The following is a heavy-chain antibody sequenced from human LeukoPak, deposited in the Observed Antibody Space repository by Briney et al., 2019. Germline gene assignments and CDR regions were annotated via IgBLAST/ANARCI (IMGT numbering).Heavy chain of an antibody. CDR2: ISWDGGST. Sequence: PGGSLRLSCAASGFTFDDYAMHWVRQAPGKGLEWVSLISWDGGSTYYTDSVKGRFTISRDNSKNSLYLQMNSLRTEDTALYYCAKVKDSSGYYNAFDIWGLGTMVTVSS. CDR1: GFTFDDYA. J-gene: IGHJ3*02. D-gene: IGHD3-22*01. V-gene: IGHV3-43D*03. CDR3: AKVKDSSGYYNAFDI.